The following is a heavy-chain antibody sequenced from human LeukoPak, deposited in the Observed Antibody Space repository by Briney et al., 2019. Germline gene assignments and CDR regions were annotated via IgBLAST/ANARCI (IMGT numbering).Heavy chain of an antibody. CDR2: ITYDGSST. Sequence: GRSLRLSCAASAFTFSSYTMHWVRQAPGKGLEWVAVITYDGSSTYYADSVKGRFTISRDNSKNTLYLQMNSLRAEDTAVYYCAGCSSTSCYKTYYYYYYGMDVWGQGTTVTVSS. J-gene: IGHJ6*02. CDR3: AGCSSTSCYKTYYYYYYGMDV. V-gene: IGHV3-30-3*01. CDR1: AFTFSSYT. D-gene: IGHD2-2*02.